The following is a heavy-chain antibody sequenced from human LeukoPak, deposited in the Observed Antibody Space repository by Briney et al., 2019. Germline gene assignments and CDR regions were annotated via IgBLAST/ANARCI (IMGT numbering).Heavy chain of an antibody. CDR1: GFVVSSKY. V-gene: IGHV3-53*01. CDR3: AREGHPYGMDV. CDR2: TYNGGST. J-gene: IGHJ6*02. Sequence: GGSLTLSCAASGFVVSSKYMTWVRQVPGKGLEWVSVTYNGGSTNYADSVKGRFTISRDDSKNTLYLQMNSLRAEDTAVYYCAREGHPYGMDVWGQGTMVTVSS.